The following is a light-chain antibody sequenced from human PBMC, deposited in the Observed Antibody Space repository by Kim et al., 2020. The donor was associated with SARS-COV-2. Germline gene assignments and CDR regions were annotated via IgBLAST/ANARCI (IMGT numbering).Light chain of an antibody. CDR3: QQYGTTPYT. CDR1: QSVSNSF. V-gene: IGKV3-20*01. Sequence: EIVLTQSPGTLSLSPGERATLSCRASQSVSNSFLAWYRQRPGQAPSLLICGASTRATGIPDRFSGSGSGTDFTLTINRLEPEDFAVYYCQQYGTTPYTFGLGTKLEIK. J-gene: IGKJ2*01. CDR2: GAS.